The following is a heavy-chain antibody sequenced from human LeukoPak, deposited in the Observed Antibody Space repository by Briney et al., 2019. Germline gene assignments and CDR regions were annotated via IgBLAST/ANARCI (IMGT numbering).Heavy chain of an antibody. CDR1: GFTFSSYA. Sequence: PGVSLRLSCAASGFTFSSYAMSWVRQAPGKGLEWVSAISGSGGSTYYADSVKGRFTISRDNSKNTLYLQMNSLRAEDTAVYYCAKLNYYDSSGYLDYWGQGTLVTLSS. CDR3: AKLNYYDSSGYLDY. CDR2: ISGSGGST. D-gene: IGHD3-22*01. V-gene: IGHV3-23*01. J-gene: IGHJ4*02.